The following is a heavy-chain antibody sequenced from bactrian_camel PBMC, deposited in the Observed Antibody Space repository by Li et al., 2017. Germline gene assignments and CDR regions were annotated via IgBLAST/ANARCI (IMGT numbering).Heavy chain of an antibody. J-gene: IGHJ4*01. V-gene: IGHV3S53*01. CDR1: GAPFDDGD. CDR3: VSGYWTYGGSDDGYNY. Sequence: HVQLVESGGGSVETGGSLKLSCTTSGAPFDDGDMGWYRQAPGIECKLISTIVFGGSTFHTDPVKGRFTISHDKSKNTAYLQMNDLKPEDTAVYYCVSGYWTYGGSDDGYNYWGQGTQVTVS. CDR2: IVFGGST. D-gene: IGHD6*01.